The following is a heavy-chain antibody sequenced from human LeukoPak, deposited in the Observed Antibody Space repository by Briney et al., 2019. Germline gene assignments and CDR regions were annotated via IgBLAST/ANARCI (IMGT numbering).Heavy chain of an antibody. CDR3: ASGLGYCSGGSCYPVDY. CDR1: GFTFSNYV. V-gene: IGHV3-30-3*01. D-gene: IGHD2-15*01. CDR2: MSYDGSNK. J-gene: IGHJ4*02. Sequence: GGSLRLSCIPSGFTFSNYVIHWVRQAPGKGLEWVAVMSYDGSNKYYADSVKGRFTISRDNSKNTVYLQMNSLRAEDTAVYYCASGLGYCSGGSCYPVDYWGQGTLVTVSS.